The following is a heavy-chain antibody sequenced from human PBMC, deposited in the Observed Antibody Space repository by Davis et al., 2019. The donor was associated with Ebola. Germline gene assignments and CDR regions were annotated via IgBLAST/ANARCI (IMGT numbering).Heavy chain of an antibody. CDR2: IRSKANSYAT. J-gene: IGHJ4*02. Sequence: GASLKISCAASGFTFSGSAMHWVRQASGKGLEWVGRIRSKANSYATAYAASVKGRFTISRDDSKNAAYLQMNSLKTEDTAVYYCTRPGYSSGRDYWGQGTLVTVSS. CDR3: TRPGYSSGRDY. D-gene: IGHD6-19*01. CDR1: GFTFSGSA. V-gene: IGHV3-73*01.